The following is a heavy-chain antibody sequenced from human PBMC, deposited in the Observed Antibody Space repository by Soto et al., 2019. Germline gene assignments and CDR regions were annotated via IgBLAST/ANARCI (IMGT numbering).Heavy chain of an antibody. CDR2: IYYSGST. D-gene: IGHD4-17*01. CDR3: ARSPYGDCYFDY. J-gene: IGHJ4*02. V-gene: IGHV4-59*01. CDR1: GGSISSYY. Sequence: SETLSLTCTVSGGSISSYYWSWIRQPPGKGLEWIGYIYYSGSTNYNPSLKSRVTISIDTSKNQFSLKLSSVTAADTAVYYCARSPYGDCYFDYWGQGTLVTVSS.